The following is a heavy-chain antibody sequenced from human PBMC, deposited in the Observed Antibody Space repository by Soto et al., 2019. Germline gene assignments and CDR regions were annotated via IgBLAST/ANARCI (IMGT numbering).Heavy chain of an antibody. J-gene: IGHJ6*02. CDR1: GFTFTSSA. CDR2: IVVGSGNT. D-gene: IGHD1-1*01. Sequence: ASVKVSCKASGFTFTSSAVQWVRQARGQRLEWIGWIVVGSGNTNYAQKFQERVTITRDMSTSTAYMELSSLRSEDTAVYYCAAGNTKGDYYYYGMDVWGQGTTVTVSS. CDR3: AAGNTKGDYYYYGMDV. V-gene: IGHV1-58*01.